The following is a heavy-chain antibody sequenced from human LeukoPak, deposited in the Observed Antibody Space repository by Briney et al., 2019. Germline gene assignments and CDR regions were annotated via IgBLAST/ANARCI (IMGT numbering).Heavy chain of an antibody. CDR1: GGSFSGYY. CDR3: ARRGTTRIF. J-gene: IGHJ4*02. D-gene: IGHD1-1*01. V-gene: IGHV4-34*01. Sequence: SETLSLTCAVYGGSFSGYYWSWIRQPPGKGLEWIGEINHSGSTNYNPSLKSRVTISVDTFKNQFSLKLSSVTAADTAVYYCARRGTTRIFWGQGTLVTVSS. CDR2: INHSGST.